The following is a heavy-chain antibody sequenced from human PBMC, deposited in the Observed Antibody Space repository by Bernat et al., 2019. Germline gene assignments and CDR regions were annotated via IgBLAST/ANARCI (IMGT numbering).Heavy chain of an antibody. D-gene: IGHD6-19*01. CDR2: INWNGGST. CDR3: ARSPRIAVAGSWGYFDY. Sequence: EVQLVESGGGVVRPGGSLRLSCAASGFTFDDYGMSWVRQAPGKGLEWVSGINWNGGSTGDADYVEGRFTITRDNDKDALYLQMNRLRAEDTALYYCARSPRIAVAGSWGYFDYWGQRTLVTVSS. CDR1: GFTFDDYG. J-gene: IGHJ4*02. V-gene: IGHV3-20*04.